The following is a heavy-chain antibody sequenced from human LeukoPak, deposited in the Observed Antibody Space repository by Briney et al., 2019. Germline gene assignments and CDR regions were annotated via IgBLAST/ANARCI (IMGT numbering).Heavy chain of an antibody. CDR2: INPSGGST. CDR3: ASGDGYRDVYFDY. D-gene: IGHD5-24*01. Sequence: ASVKVSCKASGYTFTSYDINWVRQAPGQGLEWMGIINPSGGSTSYAQKFQGRVTMTRDTSTSTVYMELSSLRSEDTAVYYCASGDGYRDVYFDYWGQGTLVTVSS. V-gene: IGHV1-46*01. J-gene: IGHJ4*02. CDR1: GYTFTSYD.